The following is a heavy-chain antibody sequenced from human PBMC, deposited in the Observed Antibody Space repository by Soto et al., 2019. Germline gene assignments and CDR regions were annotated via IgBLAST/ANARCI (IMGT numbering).Heavy chain of an antibody. D-gene: IGHD7-27*01. CDR3: TGGPPNWGFDS. CDR1: GYTFTSYD. CDR2: MSPKTANT. V-gene: IGHV1-8*01. J-gene: IGHJ5*01. Sequence: ASVKVSCKASGYTFTSYDINWVRQTAGQELEWMGWMSPKTANTGYAQKFQDRVTMTRSTSISTAYMELSSLTSEDTAVYYCTGGPPNWGFDSWGQGTPVTVSS.